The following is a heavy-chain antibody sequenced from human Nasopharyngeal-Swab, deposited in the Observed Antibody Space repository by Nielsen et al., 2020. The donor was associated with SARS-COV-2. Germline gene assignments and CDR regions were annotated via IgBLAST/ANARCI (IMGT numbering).Heavy chain of an antibody. CDR3: ARGVRYNWNPDAFDI. Sequence: VRQAPGKGLEWVAVIWYDGSNKYYADSVKGRFTISRDNSKNTLCLQMNSLRAEDTAVYYCARGVRYNWNPDAFDIWGQGTMVTVSS. CDR2: IWYDGSNK. V-gene: IGHV3-33*01. D-gene: IGHD1-1*01. J-gene: IGHJ3*02.